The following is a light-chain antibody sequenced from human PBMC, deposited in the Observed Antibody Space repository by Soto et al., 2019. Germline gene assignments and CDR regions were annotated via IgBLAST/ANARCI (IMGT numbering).Light chain of an antibody. CDR2: DVN. V-gene: IGLV2-14*01. Sequence: QSVLTQPASVSGSPGQSITLSCTGTSSDIGGYDYVSWYQRHPGKAPTLIIYDVNNRPSGVSNRFSGSKSGNTASLTISGLQAEDEADYYCTSYASGSSHVVFGGGTKLTVL. CDR1: SSDIGGYDY. CDR3: TSYASGSSHVV. J-gene: IGLJ2*01.